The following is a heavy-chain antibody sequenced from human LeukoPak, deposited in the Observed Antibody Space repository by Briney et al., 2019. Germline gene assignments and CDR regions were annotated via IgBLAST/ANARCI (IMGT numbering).Heavy chain of an antibody. CDR1: GGSISSISYY. V-gene: IGHV4-39*07. J-gene: IGHJ3*02. CDR2: MYHNGST. CDR3: AREIRANYDYVWGSYRYPGKGAFDI. D-gene: IGHD3-16*02. Sequence: PSETLSLTCTVSGGSISSISYYWGWIRQPPGKGLEWIGSMYHNGSTNYNPSLKSRVTMSVDTSKNQFSLKLSSVTAADTAVYYCAREIRANYDYVWGSYRYPGKGAFDIWGQGTMVTVSS.